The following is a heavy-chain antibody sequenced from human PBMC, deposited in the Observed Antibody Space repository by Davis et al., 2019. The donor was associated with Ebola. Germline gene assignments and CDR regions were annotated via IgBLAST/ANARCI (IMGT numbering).Heavy chain of an antibody. V-gene: IGHV4-61*08. CDR1: GGSISSGGYY. D-gene: IGHD5-12*01. CDR3: ARGAKDIVATTALHDY. J-gene: IGHJ4*02. CDR2: IYYSGST. Sequence: PSETLSLTCTVSGGSISSGGYYWSWIRQHPGKGLEWIGYIYYSGSTNYNPSLKSRVTMSVDTSKNQFSLKLSSVTAADTAVYYCARGAKDIVATTALHDYWGQGTLVTVSS.